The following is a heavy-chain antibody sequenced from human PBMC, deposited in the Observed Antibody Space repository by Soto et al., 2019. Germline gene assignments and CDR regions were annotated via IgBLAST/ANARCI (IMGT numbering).Heavy chain of an antibody. CDR2: IWYDGSNK. J-gene: IGHJ4*02. V-gene: IGHV3-33*01. CDR1: GFTFSSYG. Sequence: GGSLRLSCAASGFTFSSYGMHWVRQAPGKGLEWVAVIWYDGSNKYYADSVKGRFTISRDNSKNTLYLQMNSLRAEDTAVYYCARNPRPHFLPDYFDYWGQGTLVTVSS. CDR3: ARNPRPHFLPDYFDY.